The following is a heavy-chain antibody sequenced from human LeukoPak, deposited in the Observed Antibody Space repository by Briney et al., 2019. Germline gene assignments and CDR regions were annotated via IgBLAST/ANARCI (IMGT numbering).Heavy chain of an antibody. V-gene: IGHV4-4*07. CDR3: ARDRTTVTTYYSYSYMDV. D-gene: IGHD4-17*01. Sequence: SETLSLTCAVSGDSISSYYWSWIRQPAGKGLEWIGRIYTSGSTNYNPSLKSRVTISVDKSKNQFSLKLSSVTAADTAVYYCARDRTTVTTYYSYSYMDVWGKGTTVTDSS. CDR1: GDSISSYY. J-gene: IGHJ6*03. CDR2: IYTSGST.